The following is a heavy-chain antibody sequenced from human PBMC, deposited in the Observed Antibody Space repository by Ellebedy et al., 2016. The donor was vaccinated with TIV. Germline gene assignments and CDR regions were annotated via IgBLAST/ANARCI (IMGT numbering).Heavy chain of an antibody. CDR2: ISSTSAYI. CDR1: GFPFSSFT. CDR3: ARWAYVNSWYHLDY. J-gene: IGHJ4*02. V-gene: IGHV3-21*01. D-gene: IGHD1-14*01. Sequence: GESLKISCSTSGFPFSSFTMHWVRQAPGGGLEWVSSISSTSAYIHYADSLKGRSTISRDNSKTSTYLQMNSLRGEDTAVYYCARWAYVNSWYHLDYWGQGTLVTVSS.